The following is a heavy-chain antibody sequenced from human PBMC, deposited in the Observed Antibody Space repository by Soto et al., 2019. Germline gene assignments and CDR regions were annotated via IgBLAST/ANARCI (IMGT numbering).Heavy chain of an antibody. V-gene: IGHV1-69*13. CDR3: ASPPTETEYYDVWSGQFDY. CDR2: IIPIFGTA. J-gene: IGHJ4*02. Sequence: ASVKVSCKASGGTFSSYAISWVRQAPGQGLEWMGGIIPIFGTANYAQKFQGRVTITADESTSTAYMELSSLRSEDTAVYYCASPPTETEYYDVWSGQFDYWGQGTLVTVSS. CDR1: GGTFSSYA. D-gene: IGHD3-3*01.